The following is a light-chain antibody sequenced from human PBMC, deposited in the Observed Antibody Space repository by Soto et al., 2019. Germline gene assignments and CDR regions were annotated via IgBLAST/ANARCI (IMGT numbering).Light chain of an antibody. V-gene: IGLV2-14*01. CDR2: GVS. CDR1: SSDFGDDKY. Sequence: QSVLTQPPSVSGAPGQSITMSCTGSSSDFGDDKYVTWYQQQPGKGPNLLIYGVSKRPSGVSNRFSGSKSGNTASLTISVLQVEDEAYYICGSFTADRIWVFGGGTKVTVL. J-gene: IGLJ3*02. CDR3: GSFTADRIWV.